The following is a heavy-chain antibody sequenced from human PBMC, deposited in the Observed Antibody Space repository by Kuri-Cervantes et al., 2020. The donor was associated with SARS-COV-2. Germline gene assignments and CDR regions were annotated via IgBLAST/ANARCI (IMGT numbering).Heavy chain of an antibody. V-gene: IGHV4-39*02. J-gene: IGHJ3*02. CDR3: ARDHGSFRITAAGIDAFDI. Sequence: SETLSLTCTVSGGSISSSSYYWGWIRQPPGKGLEWIGSIYYSGSTYYNPSLKSRVTISVDTSKNQFSLKLSSVTAADTAVYYCARDHGSFRITAAGIDAFDIWGQGTMVTVSS. D-gene: IGHD6-13*01. CDR2: IYYSGST. CDR1: GGSISSSSYY.